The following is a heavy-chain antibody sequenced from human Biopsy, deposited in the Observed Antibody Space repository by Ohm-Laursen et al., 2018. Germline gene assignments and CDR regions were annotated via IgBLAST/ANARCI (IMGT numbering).Heavy chain of an antibody. D-gene: IGHD2-8*01. V-gene: IGHV3-21*01. Sequence: SLRLSCAASGFTFSDSAIHWVRQAPGKGLEWVSSISASGNHIYYTDSVKGRFTVSRDNGKNSLDLQMNSLRGEDTAVYYCARDGEAKYCRHGVCPSDYWGQGTLVTVSS. CDR2: ISASGNHI. J-gene: IGHJ4*02. CDR1: GFTFSDSA. CDR3: ARDGEAKYCRHGVCPSDY.